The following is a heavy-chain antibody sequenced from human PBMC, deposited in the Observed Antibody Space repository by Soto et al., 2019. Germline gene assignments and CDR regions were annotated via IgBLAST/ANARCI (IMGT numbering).Heavy chain of an antibody. V-gene: IGHV3-30*18. CDR1: GFTFSSYG. CDR3: AKDMWSGPYPGGIDY. J-gene: IGHJ4*02. Sequence: QVQLVESGGGVVQPGRSLRLSCAASGFTFSSYGMHWVRQAPGKGLEWVAVISYDGDNKYYADSVKGRFTISRDNSKNTLYLQMNSLRAEDTAVYYCAKDMWSGPYPGGIDYWGQGTLVTVSS. CDR2: ISYDGDNK. D-gene: IGHD3-3*01.